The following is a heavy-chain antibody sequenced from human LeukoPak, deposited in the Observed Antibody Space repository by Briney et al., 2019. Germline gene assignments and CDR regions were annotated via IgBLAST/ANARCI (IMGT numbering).Heavy chain of an antibody. CDR2: TYYRSKWYN. CDR1: GDSVSSNSAA. Sequence: SQTLSLTCAISGDSVSSNSAAWSWIRQSPSRGLEWLGRTYYRSKWYNDYAVSVKSRVTIYPDTSKNQFSLHLNSVTPEDTAVYFCAREVDSYLDYWGQGTLVTVSS. D-gene: IGHD1-26*01. J-gene: IGHJ4*02. CDR3: AREVDSYLDY. V-gene: IGHV6-1*01.